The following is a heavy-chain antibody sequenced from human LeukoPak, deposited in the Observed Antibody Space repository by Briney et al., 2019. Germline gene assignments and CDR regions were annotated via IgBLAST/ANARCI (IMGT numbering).Heavy chain of an antibody. CDR3: ARGAPSGWYLYNWFDP. V-gene: IGHV4-39*07. Sequence: NPSETLSLTCIVSGGSISSSSYYWGWIRQPPGKGLEWIGSIYYSGSTYYNPSLKSRVTISVDTSKNQFSLKLSSVTAADTAVYYCARGAPSGWYLYNWFDPWGQGTLVTASS. D-gene: IGHD6-19*01. CDR1: GGSISSSSYY. J-gene: IGHJ5*02. CDR2: IYYSGST.